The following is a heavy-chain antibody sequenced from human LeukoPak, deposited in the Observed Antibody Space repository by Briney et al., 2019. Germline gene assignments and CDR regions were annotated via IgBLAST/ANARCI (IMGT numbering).Heavy chain of an antibody. V-gene: IGHV3-23*01. Sequence: PGGSLRLSCAASGFSFSSYAMTWVRQAPGKGLEWVSAISGSGGSAYYADSVKGRFTISRDNSKNTLYLQMNSLRAEDTAVYYCAKTVSGSYSYQGGDYWGQGTLVTVSS. D-gene: IGHD3-16*02. J-gene: IGHJ4*02. CDR1: GFSFSSYA. CDR2: ISGSGGSA. CDR3: AKTVSGSYSYQGGDY.